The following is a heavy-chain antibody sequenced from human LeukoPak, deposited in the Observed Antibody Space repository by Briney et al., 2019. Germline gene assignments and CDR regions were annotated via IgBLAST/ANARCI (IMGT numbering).Heavy chain of an antibody. V-gene: IGHV1-8*01. D-gene: IGHD5-18*01. Sequence: GASVKVSCKASGYTFTSYDINWVRQATGQGHEWMGWMNPNSGNTGYAQKFQGRVTMTRNTSISTAYMELSSLRSEDTAVYYCARVDTAMVTRWDYWGQGTLVTVSS. CDR1: GYTFTSYD. CDR3: ARVDTAMVTRWDY. J-gene: IGHJ4*02. CDR2: MNPNSGNT.